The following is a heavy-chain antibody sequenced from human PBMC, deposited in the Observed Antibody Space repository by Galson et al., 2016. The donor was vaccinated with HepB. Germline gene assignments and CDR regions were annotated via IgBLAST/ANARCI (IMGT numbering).Heavy chain of an antibody. D-gene: IGHD3-10*01. J-gene: IGHJ4*02. CDR3: AVSYNSGSGSFGFRW. CDR1: GGSISSYY. Sequence: ETLSLTCTVSGGSISSYYWSWIRQPPGKGLEWIGYIYYSGSTNYNPSLKSRVTTSVDTSKNQFSLKLSSVTAADTAVYYCAVSYNSGSGSFGFRWWGQGTLVTVSS. V-gene: IGHV4-59*01. CDR2: IYYSGST.